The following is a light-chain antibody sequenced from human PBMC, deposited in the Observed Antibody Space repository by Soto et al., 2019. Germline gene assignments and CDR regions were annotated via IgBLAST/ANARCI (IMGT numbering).Light chain of an antibody. V-gene: IGKV3-15*01. CDR3: QHHHNWPPWT. J-gene: IGKJ1*01. CDR2: GAS. CDR1: QSVSSN. Sequence: EIVMTQSPATLSVSPGERATLSCRASQSVSSNLAWYQQKPGQAPRLLIYGASTRATGIPARFSGSGSGTEFPPTISSLQSEDFAVYYFQHHHNWPPWTFGQGTKVEIK.